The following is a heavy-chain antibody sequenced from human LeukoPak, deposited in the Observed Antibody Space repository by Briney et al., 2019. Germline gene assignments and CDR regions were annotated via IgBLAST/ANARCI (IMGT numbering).Heavy chain of an antibody. CDR1: GFTFSNYW. CDR2: IKDDGTTI. J-gene: IGHJ5*02. V-gene: IGHV3-7*01. D-gene: IGHD3-16*01. CDR3: ARVVDYGWFDP. Sequence: GGSLRLSCTASGFTFSNYWMGGVRQAPGKGREWVANIKDDGTTIYYVDSVKGRFTISRDNAKNSLYLQMNSVRDEDMAVYYCARVVDYGWFDPWGQGTLVAVSS.